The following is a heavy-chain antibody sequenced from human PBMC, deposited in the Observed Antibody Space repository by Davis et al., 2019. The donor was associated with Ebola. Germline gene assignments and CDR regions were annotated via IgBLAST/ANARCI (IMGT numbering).Heavy chain of an antibody. CDR2: IGTSGDT. Sequence: GESLKISCAASGFTFSSYDMHWVRQFTGRGLEWVSAIGTSGDTYYRDSVKGRFTISREDARNSVYLQMSSLRAEDTAVYYCARVGPGWYLDLWGRGTLVTVSS. CDR1: GFTFSSYD. J-gene: IGHJ2*01. D-gene: IGHD3-10*01. V-gene: IGHV3-13*01. CDR3: ARVGPGWYLDL.